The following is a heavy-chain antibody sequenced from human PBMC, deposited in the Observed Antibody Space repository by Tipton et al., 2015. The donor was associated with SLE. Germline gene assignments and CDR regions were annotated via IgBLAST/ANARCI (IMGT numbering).Heavy chain of an antibody. CDR1: GYTFTNYI. J-gene: IGHJ2*01. V-gene: IGHV1-18*01. Sequence: QVQLVQSGAEVKKPGASVKVSCKASGYTFTNYIITWVRQAPGQRLEWVGWINSDSGKTTYAQNFQDRVTMTTDTSTSTAYLELRSLRSNDTAVYYCARQVVRIFVGYFDLWGRGTLVTVSS. CDR2: INSDSGKT. D-gene: IGHD6-6*01. CDR3: ARQVVRIFVGYFDL.